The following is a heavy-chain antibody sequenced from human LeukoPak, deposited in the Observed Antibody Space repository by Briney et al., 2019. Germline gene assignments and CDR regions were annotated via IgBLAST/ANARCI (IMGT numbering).Heavy chain of an antibody. CDR2: IYYSGRT. V-gene: IGHV4-59*01. CDR1: GGSISIYY. CDR3: ATVRRGYSYGYSFDY. J-gene: IGHJ4*02. D-gene: IGHD5-18*01. Sequence: SETLSLTCTVSGGSISIYYWSCIPHPPGKGLEWVGYIYYSGRTNYNPSLKSRVTISVDTSKNQFSLKLSSVPAAGTAVYYCATVRRGYSYGYSFDYWGQGTLVTVSS.